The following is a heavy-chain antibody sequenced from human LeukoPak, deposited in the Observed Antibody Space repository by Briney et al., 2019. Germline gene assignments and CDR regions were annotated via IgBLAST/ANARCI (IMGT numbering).Heavy chain of an antibody. CDR3: AKSRLYSSGSSSSDY. D-gene: IGHD3-10*01. CDR2: ISGSGGST. J-gene: IGHJ4*02. CDR1: GFTFRTYA. V-gene: IGHV3-23*01. Sequence: GGSLRLSCAASGFTFRTYAMSWVRQAPGKGLEWVSAISGSGGSTYYTDSVKGRFTISRDNSKNTLYLQMNSLRVEDTAVYYCAKSRLYSSGSSSSDYWGQGTLVTVSS.